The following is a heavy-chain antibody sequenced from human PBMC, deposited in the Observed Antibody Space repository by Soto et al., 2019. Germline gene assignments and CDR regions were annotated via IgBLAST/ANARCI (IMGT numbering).Heavy chain of an antibody. V-gene: IGHV6-1*01. D-gene: IGHD6-13*01. Sequence: PSQTLSLTCAISGDSVSSNSAAWNWIRQSPSRGLEWLGRTYYRSKWYNDYAVSVKSRITTNPDTSKNQFSVQLSSVTPEGTAVYYCARVSKTGYSSSLYQTYYHGMDVWGQGTTVTVSS. CDR3: ARVSKTGYSSSLYQTYYHGMDV. J-gene: IGHJ6*02. CDR1: GDSVSSNSAA. CDR2: TYYRSKWYN.